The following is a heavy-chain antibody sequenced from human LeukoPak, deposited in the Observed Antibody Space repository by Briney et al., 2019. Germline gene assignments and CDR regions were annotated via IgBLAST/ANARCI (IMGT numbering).Heavy chain of an antibody. D-gene: IGHD3-22*01. CDR2: ISTASRNI. CDR1: GFTFSSCN. J-gene: IGHJ4*02. V-gene: IGHV3-48*01. CDR3: ARDCAFVTYDSRDYCAGIDY. Sequence: GGSLRLSCAASGFTFSSCNMNWVRQAPGKGLEWVSYISTASRNIFYADSVKGRFTMSRDNAKNSLYLQMNSLRAEDTAVYYCARDCAFVTYDSRDYCAGIDYWGQGTLVTVPS.